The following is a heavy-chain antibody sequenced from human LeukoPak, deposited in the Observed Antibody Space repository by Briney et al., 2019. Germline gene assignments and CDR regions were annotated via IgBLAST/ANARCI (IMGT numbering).Heavy chain of an antibody. CDR3: ARDNHFWRA. D-gene: IGHD3-3*02. Sequence: SETLSLTCTVSGGSISSGSYYWSWIRQPAGKGLEWIGRIYTSGSTNYNPSLKSRVTISVDASKNQFSLKLSSVTAADTAVYYCARDNHFWRAWGQGTLVTVSS. CDR2: IYTSGST. V-gene: IGHV4-61*02. J-gene: IGHJ5*02. CDR1: GGSISSGSYY.